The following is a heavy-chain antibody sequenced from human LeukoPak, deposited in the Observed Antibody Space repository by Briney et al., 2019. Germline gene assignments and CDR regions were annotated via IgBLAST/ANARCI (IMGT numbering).Heavy chain of an antibody. V-gene: IGHV4-59*01. CDR2: IYYSGST. D-gene: IGHD3-22*01. Sequence: PSETLSLTCTVSGGSLSSYYWSWIRQPPGEGLEWIGYIYYSGSTNYNPSLKSRVTISVDTSKNQFSLKLSSVTAADTAVYYCARGGSYDGKLMDWGQGTLVTVSS. CDR3: ARGGSYDGKLMD. CDR1: GGSLSSYY. J-gene: IGHJ4*02.